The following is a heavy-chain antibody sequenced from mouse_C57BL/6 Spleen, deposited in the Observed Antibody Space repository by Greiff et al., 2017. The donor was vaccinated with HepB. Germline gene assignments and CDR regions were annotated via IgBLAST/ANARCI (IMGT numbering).Heavy chain of an antibody. V-gene: IGHV5-6*01. D-gene: IGHD1-1*01. CDR2: ISSGGSYT. CDR1: GFTFSSYG. Sequence: EVQVVESGGDLVKPGGSLKLSCAASGFTFSSYGMSWVRQTPDKRLEWVATISSGGSYTYYPDSVKGRFTISRDNAKNTLYLQMSSLKSEDTAMYYCARQDSTVVAYYFDYWGQGTTLTVSS. J-gene: IGHJ2*01. CDR3: ARQDSTVVAYYFDY.